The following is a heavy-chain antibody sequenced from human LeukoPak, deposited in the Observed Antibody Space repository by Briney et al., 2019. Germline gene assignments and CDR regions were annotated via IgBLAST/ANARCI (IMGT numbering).Heavy chain of an antibody. CDR1: GFTFDDYG. J-gene: IGHJ6*03. CDR2: INWNGGGT. D-gene: IGHD3-10*01. V-gene: IGHV3-20*04. Sequence: PGGSLRLSCAASGFTFDDYGMSWVRQAPGKGLEWVSGINWNGGGTGYADSVKGRFTISRDNAKNSLYLQMNSLRAEDTAVYYCAREVYGSGSYFNGYYYMDVWGKGTTVTVSS. CDR3: AREVYGSGSYFNGYYYMDV.